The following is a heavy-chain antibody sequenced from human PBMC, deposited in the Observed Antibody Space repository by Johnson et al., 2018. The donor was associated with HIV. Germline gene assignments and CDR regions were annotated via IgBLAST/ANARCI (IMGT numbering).Heavy chain of an antibody. CDR1: GFTFTNNA. V-gene: IGHV3-30-3*01. D-gene: IGHD5-24*01. Sequence: VQLVESGGGVVQPGRSLRLSCAASGFTFTNNAIHWVRQAPGKGLEWVAVIWYDGSNKYYADSVKGRFTISRDNSKNTLYLQMNSLRPEDTAVYYCARYGYRPEAAFDIWGQGTMVTVSS. J-gene: IGHJ3*02. CDR3: ARYGYRPEAAFDI. CDR2: IWYDGSNK.